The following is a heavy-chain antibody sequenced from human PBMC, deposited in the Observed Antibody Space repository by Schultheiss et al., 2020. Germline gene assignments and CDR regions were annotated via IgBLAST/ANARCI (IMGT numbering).Heavy chain of an antibody. Sequence: GESLKISCAASGFTFSSYWMSWVRQAPGKGLEWVANIKQDGSEKYYVDSVKGRFTISRDNAKNSLYLQMNSLRAEDTAVYYCARGRIAVAVGAFDIWGQGTMVTVSS. CDR3: ARGRIAVAVGAFDI. CDR1: GFTFSSYW. V-gene: IGHV3-7*01. J-gene: IGHJ3*02. CDR2: IKQDGSEK. D-gene: IGHD6-19*01.